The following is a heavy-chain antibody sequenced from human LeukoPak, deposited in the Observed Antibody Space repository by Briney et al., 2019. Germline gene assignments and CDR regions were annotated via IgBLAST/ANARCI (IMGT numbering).Heavy chain of an antibody. CDR1: GGSISSGDYY. J-gene: IGHJ6*02. Sequence: KSSETLSLTCTVSGGSISSGDYYWSWVRQPPGKGLEWIGYIYYSGSTYYNPSLKSRVTISVDTSKNQFSLKLSSVTAADTAVYYCAREGVIYGPYGMDVWGQGTTVTVSS. CDR2: IYYSGST. D-gene: IGHD3-10*01. CDR3: AREGVIYGPYGMDV. V-gene: IGHV4-30-4*01.